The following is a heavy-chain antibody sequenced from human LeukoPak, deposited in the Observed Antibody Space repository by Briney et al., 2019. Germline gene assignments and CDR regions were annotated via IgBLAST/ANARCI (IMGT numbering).Heavy chain of an antibody. Sequence: SETLSLTCTVSSGSISSYYWSWIRQPPGKGLEWIGYIYYGGSTNYNPSLKSRVTISVDTSKNQFSLKLSSVTAADTAVYYCARVAKKIQFDIWGQGTMVTVSS. J-gene: IGHJ3*02. CDR3: ARVAKKIQFDI. CDR2: IYYGGST. D-gene: IGHD4/OR15-4a*01. CDR1: SGSISSYY. V-gene: IGHV4-59*01.